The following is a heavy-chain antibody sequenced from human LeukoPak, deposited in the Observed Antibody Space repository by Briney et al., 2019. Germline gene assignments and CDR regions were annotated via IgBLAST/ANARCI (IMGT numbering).Heavy chain of an antibody. J-gene: IGHJ4*02. CDR1: GFTFSSYW. V-gene: IGHV3-74*01. CDR3: ARDGTYYYDSSGYPDY. D-gene: IGHD3-22*01. Sequence: GGSLRLSCAASGFTFSSYWMHWVRQAPGKGLVWVSRINSEGSSTSYADSVKGRFTISRDNAKNTLYLQMNSLRAEDTAAYYCARDGTYYYDSSGYPDYWGQGTLVTVSS. CDR2: INSEGSST.